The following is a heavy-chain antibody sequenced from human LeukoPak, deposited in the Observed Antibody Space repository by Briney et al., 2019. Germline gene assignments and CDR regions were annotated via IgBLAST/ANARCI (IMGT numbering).Heavy chain of an antibody. Sequence: PGRSLRLSCAASGFTFNTYGMHWVRQAPGKGLDWVAVISYDGSNKIYADSVKGRFTTSRDNSNSTLYLQMNGLRAEDTAVYYCVKEYGSGLLDFWGQGTLVTVSS. CDR1: GFTFNTYG. V-gene: IGHV3-30*18. CDR3: VKEYGSGLLDF. J-gene: IGHJ4*02. CDR2: ISYDGSNK. D-gene: IGHD3-10*01.